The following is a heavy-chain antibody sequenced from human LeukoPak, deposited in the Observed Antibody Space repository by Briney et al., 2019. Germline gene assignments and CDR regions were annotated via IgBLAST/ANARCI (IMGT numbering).Heavy chain of an antibody. Sequence: GWSLRLSCAASVFTFSSYSMNWVRQAPGKGLEWVSSISSSSSYIYYADSVKGRFTISRDNAKNSMYLLMNSLRAEDTAVYYCARLSRKFSGSLDYWGQGTLVTVSS. CDR1: VFTFSSYS. D-gene: IGHD6-13*01. V-gene: IGHV3-21*01. J-gene: IGHJ4*02. CDR2: ISSSSSYI. CDR3: ARLSRKFSGSLDY.